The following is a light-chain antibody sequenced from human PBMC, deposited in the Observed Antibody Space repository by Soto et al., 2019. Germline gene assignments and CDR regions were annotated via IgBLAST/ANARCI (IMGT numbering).Light chain of an antibody. CDR1: QSVSSS. V-gene: IGKV3-20*01. CDR2: GAS. CDR3: QQYVSAPWT. J-gene: IGKJ1*01. Sequence: EIVLTQSPGTLSLSPGERATLSCRASQSVSSSLAWYQQKPGQAPRLLIHGASTRATGIPDRFSGSGSGTDFTLTISSLEAEDFAVYSCQQYVSAPWTFGQGTKVEIK.